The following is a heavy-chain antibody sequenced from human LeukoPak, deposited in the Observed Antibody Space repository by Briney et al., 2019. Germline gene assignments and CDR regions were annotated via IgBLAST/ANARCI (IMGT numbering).Heavy chain of an antibody. CDR3: ARDAPVGASSEDYFDY. J-gene: IGHJ4*02. Sequence: SETLSLTCTVSGGSISSYYWSWIRQPAGKGLEWIGRIYTSGSTNYNPSLKSRVTMSVDTSKNQFSLKPSSVTAADTAVYYCARDAPVGASSEDYFDYWGQGTLVTVSS. CDR1: GGSISSYY. CDR2: IYTSGST. D-gene: IGHD1-26*01. V-gene: IGHV4-4*07.